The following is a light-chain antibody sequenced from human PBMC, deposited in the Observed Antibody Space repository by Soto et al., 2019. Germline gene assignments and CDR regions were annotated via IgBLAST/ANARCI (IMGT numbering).Light chain of an antibody. Sequence: QSALTQPPSASGSPGQSVTISCTGTSSDVGGYNYVSWYQQHPGKAPKLMFYEVSKRPSGVPDRFSGSKSGNTASLTVSGLQAEDEADYYCSSYAGSNNLGLFGGGTKVTVL. CDR2: EVS. CDR1: SSDVGGYNY. CDR3: SSYAGSNNLGL. V-gene: IGLV2-8*01. J-gene: IGLJ2*01.